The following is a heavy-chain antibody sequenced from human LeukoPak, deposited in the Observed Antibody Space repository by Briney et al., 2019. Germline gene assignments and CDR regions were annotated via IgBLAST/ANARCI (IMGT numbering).Heavy chain of an antibody. CDR1: GYTFTGYY. Sequence: ASVKVSCKASGYTFTGYYIHWVRQAPGQGLEWMGGINPDSGSTKDAQKFRGRVSMTRDTSINTAYMELTRVRSDDTALYYCARGRHYDSDGYYAAFYFDYWGQGTLVTVSS. J-gene: IGHJ4*02. CDR3: ARGRHYDSDGYYAAFYFDY. CDR2: INPDSGST. D-gene: IGHD3-22*01. V-gene: IGHV1-2*02.